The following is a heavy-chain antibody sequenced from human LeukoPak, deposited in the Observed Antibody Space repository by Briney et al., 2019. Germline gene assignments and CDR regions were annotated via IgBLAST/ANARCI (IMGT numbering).Heavy chain of an antibody. CDR2: IIPILGIA. CDR3: ASTPFVATPDY. Sequence: SVKVSCKASGGTFSSYAISWVRQAPGQGLEWMGRIIPILGIAHYAQKFQGRVTITADKSTSTAYMELSSLRSEDTAVYYCASTPFVATPDYWGQGTLVTVSS. V-gene: IGHV1-69*04. D-gene: IGHD5-12*01. CDR1: GGTFSSYA. J-gene: IGHJ4*02.